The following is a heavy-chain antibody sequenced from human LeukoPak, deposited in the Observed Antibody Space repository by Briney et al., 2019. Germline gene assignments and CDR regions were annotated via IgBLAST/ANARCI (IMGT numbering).Heavy chain of an antibody. CDR2: ISGSGGST. CDR1: GFTFSDYY. Sequence: PGESLRLSCAASGFTFSDYYLSWIRQAPGKGLEWVSAISGSGGSTYYADSVKGRFTISRDNSKNTLYLQMNSLRAEDTAVYYCARGANGDYWGQGTLVTDSS. J-gene: IGHJ4*02. V-gene: IGHV3-23*01. CDR3: ARGANGDY.